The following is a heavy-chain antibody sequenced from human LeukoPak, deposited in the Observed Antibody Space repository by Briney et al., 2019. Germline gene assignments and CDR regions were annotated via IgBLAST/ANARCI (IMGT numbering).Heavy chain of an antibody. CDR3: ARAGSPRSYYYYYYMDV. V-gene: IGHV3-48*03. Sequence: GGSLRLSCAASGFTFSSYEMNWVRQASGKGLEWVSYISSSGSTIYYADSVKGRFTISRDNAKNSLYLQMNSLRAEDTAVYYCARAGSPRSYYYYYYMDVWGKGTTVTVSS. D-gene: IGHD3-10*01. J-gene: IGHJ6*03. CDR1: GFTFSSYE. CDR2: ISSSGSTI.